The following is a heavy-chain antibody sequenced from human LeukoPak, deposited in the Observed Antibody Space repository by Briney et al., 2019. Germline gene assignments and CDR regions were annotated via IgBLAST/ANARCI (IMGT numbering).Heavy chain of an antibody. D-gene: IGHD1-7*01. Sequence: SETLSLTCAVYGGSFSGYYWSWIRQPPEKGLEWIGEINHSGSTNYNPSLKSRVTISVDTSKNQFSLKLSSVTAADTAVYYCARLADNWNYGNWFDPWGQGTLVTVSS. CDR1: GGSFSGYY. J-gene: IGHJ5*02. CDR2: INHSGST. V-gene: IGHV4-34*01. CDR3: ARLADNWNYGNWFDP.